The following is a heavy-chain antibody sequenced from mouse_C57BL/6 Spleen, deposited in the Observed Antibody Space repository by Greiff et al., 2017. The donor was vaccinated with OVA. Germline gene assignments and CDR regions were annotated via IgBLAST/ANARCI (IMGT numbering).Heavy chain of an antibody. Sequence: QVQLQQPGAELVKPGASVKLSCKASGYTFTSYWMQWVKQRPGQGLEWIGEIDPSASYTTYNQKFKGKATLTVDTSSSTAYMQLSSLTSEDYAVYYCATYGDYFDYWGQGTTLTVSS. V-gene: IGHV1-50*01. J-gene: IGHJ2*01. CDR3: ATYGDYFDY. CDR1: GYTFTSYW. D-gene: IGHD1-1*01. CDR2: IDPSASYT.